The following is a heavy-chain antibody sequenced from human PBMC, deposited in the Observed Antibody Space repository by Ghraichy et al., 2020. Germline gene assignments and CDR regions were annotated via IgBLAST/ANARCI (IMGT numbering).Heavy chain of an antibody. CDR3: AREYCSGGSCYSSHFQH. J-gene: IGHJ1*01. CDR1: GGSISSYY. CDR2: IYTSGST. V-gene: IGHV4-4*09. D-gene: IGHD2-15*01. Sequence: SETLSLTCTVSGGSISSYYWSWIRQPPGKGLEWIGYIYTSGSTNYNPSLKSRVTISVDTSKNQFSLKLSSVTAADTAVYYCAREYCSGGSCYSSHFQHWGQGTLVTVSS.